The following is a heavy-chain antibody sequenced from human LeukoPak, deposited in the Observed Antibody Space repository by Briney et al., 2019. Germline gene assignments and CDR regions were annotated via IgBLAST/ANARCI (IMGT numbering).Heavy chain of an antibody. CDR3: ATSLFGSAATATVDY. CDR2: ISYDGSNK. D-gene: IGHD2-15*01. CDR1: GFTFSSYA. V-gene: IGHV3-30-3*01. Sequence: GGSLRLSCAASGFTFSSYAMHWVRQAPGKGLEWVAVISYDGSNKYYADSVKGRFTISRDNSKNTLYLQMNSLRAEDTAVYYCATSLFGSAATATVDYWGQGTLVTVSS. J-gene: IGHJ4*02.